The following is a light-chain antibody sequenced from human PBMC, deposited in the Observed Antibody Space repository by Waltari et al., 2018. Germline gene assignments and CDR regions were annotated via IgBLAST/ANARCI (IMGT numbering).Light chain of an antibody. CDR3: QQYYSTPNT. CDR1: QSVFHTNNKNH. V-gene: IGKV4-1*01. CDR2: WAS. J-gene: IGKJ2*01. Sequence: DIVMTQSPDSLAVSLGERATINCKSSQSVFHTNNKNHLAWYQQKPGQPPKLLIYWASTRESGVPDRFSGSGSGTDFTLAISSLQAEDVAVYYCQQYYSTPNTFGQGTQVEIK.